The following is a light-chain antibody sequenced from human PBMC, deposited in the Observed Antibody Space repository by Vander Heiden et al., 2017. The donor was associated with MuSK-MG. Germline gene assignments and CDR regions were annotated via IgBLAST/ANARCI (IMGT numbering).Light chain of an antibody. CDR3: QQDDNSPWT. Sequence: QKPGKAPKLLIYKASSLESGVPSRFSGSESGTEFTLTISSLQPDDFATYYCQQDDNSPWTFGQGTKVEIK. V-gene: IGKV1-5*03. CDR2: KAS. J-gene: IGKJ1*01.